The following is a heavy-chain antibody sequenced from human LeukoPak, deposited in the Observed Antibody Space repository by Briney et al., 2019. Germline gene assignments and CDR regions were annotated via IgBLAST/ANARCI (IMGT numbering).Heavy chain of an antibody. Sequence: SETLSLTCTVSGGSISSYYWSWIRQPPGKGLEWIAYIYYSGSTNYNPSLKSRVTISVDTSKNQFSLKLSSVTAADTAVYYCAGTYCGGDCYLDYWGQGTLVTVSS. CDR3: AGTYCGGDCYLDY. D-gene: IGHD2-21*02. V-gene: IGHV4-59*01. CDR1: GGSISSYY. CDR2: IYYSGST. J-gene: IGHJ4*02.